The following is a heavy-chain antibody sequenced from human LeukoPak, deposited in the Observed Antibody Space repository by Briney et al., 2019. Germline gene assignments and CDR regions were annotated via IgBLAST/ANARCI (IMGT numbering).Heavy chain of an antibody. D-gene: IGHD3-9*01. CDR1: GFTFSSYA. CDR2: ISGSGGST. J-gene: IGHJ3*02. CDR3: ARENILTGYYRAFDI. V-gene: IGHV3-23*01. Sequence: GGSLRLSCAAPGFTFSSYAMSWVRQAPGKGLEWVSAISGSGGSTYYADSVKGRFTISRDNSKNTLYLQMNSLRAEDTAVYYCARENILTGYYRAFDIWGQGTMVTVSS.